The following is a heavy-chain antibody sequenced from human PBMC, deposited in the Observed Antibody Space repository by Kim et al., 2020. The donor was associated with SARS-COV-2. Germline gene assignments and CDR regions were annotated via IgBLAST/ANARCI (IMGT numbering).Heavy chain of an antibody. CDR3: TKDFHVQSRGATSFDV. J-gene: IGHJ4*02. D-gene: IGHD1-1*01. Sequence: SVKGRFTISRDTSKNTVSLHMDSLRTEDTGVYYCTKDFHVQSRGATSFDVWGQGTQVIVSS. V-gene: IGHV3-30*02.